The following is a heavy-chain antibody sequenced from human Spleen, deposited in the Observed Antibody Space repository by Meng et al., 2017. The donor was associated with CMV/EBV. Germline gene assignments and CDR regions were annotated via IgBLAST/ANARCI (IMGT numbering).Heavy chain of an antibody. CDR3: ARGIIAVAGTRFWNYYYGMDV. Sequence: SETLSLTCAVYGGSFSGYYWSWIRQPPGKGLEWIGEINHSGSTNYNPSLKSRVTISVDTSKNQFSPKLSSVTAADTAVYYCARGIIAVAGTRFWNYYYGMDVWGQGTTVTVSS. V-gene: IGHV4-34*01. CDR1: GGSFSGYY. J-gene: IGHJ6*02. D-gene: IGHD6-19*01. CDR2: INHSGST.